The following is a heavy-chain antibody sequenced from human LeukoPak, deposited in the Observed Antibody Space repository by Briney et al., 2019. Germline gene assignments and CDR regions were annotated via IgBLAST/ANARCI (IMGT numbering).Heavy chain of an antibody. CDR1: GYSFTSYW. CDR2: NYPGESDT. CDR3: ARSPANYDSSGYYYLGWLDP. V-gene: IGHV5-51*01. Sequence: GESLKISCKGSGYSFTSYWIGWVRQMPGKGLEWMGINYPGESDTRYSPSFQGQVTISADKSISTAYLQWSSLKASDTAMYYCARSPANYDSSGYYYLGWLDPWGQGTLVTVSS. D-gene: IGHD3-22*01. J-gene: IGHJ5*02.